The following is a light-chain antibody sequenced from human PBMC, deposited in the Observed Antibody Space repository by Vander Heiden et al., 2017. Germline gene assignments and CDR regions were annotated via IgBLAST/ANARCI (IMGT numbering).Light chain of an antibody. Sequence: ETVLTQSPATLSSSPGERATLSCRASQSVTTYLAWYQQKPGQAPRLLISDASERATGIPARFSGSGSGTDFTLTISSLEPEDFAVYYCQQRSDRLTFGGGTKVEIK. CDR1: QSVTTY. J-gene: IGKJ4*01. CDR2: DAS. V-gene: IGKV3-11*01. CDR3: QQRSDRLT.